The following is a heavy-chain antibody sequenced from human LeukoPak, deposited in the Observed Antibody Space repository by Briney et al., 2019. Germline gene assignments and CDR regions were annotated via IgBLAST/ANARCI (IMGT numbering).Heavy chain of an antibody. J-gene: IGHJ1*01. CDR3: ARGDYDSSGPSVSEYFQH. CDR2: IYYSGST. Sequence: SETLSLTCTVSGGSISSSSYYWGWIRQPPGKGLEWIGSIYYSGSTYYNPSLKSRVTISVDTSKNQFSLKLSSVTAADTAVYYCARGDYDSSGPSVSEYFQHWGQGTLVTVSS. D-gene: IGHD3-22*01. V-gene: IGHV4-39*07. CDR1: GGSISSSSYY.